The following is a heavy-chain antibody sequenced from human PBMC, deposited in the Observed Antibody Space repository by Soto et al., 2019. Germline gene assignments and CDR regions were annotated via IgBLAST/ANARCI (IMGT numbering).Heavy chain of an antibody. V-gene: IGHV1-69*13. Sequence: SVKVSCKASGGTFSSYAISWVRQAPGQGLEWMGGIIPIFGTANYAQKFQGRVTITADESTSTAYMELSSLRSEDTAVYYCARDPLGYNWFDPWGQGTLVTVSS. D-gene: IGHD3-16*02. J-gene: IGHJ5*02. CDR2: IIPIFGTA. CDR1: GGTFSSYA. CDR3: ARDPLGYNWFDP.